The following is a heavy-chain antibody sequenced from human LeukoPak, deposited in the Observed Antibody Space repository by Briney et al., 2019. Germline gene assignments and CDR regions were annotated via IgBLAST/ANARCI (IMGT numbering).Heavy chain of an antibody. CDR1: GFTFSSYA. CDR3: AKGIGGQGLPYYYYYGMDV. V-gene: IGHV3-23*01. CDR2: ISGSGGST. J-gene: IGHJ6*02. D-gene: IGHD2-15*01. Sequence: GGSLRLSCAASGFTFSSYAMSWVRQAPGKGLEWVSAISGSGGSTYYADSVKGRFTISRDNSKNTLYLQMNSLRTEDTAVYYCAKGIGGQGLPYYYYYGMDVWGQGTTVTVSS.